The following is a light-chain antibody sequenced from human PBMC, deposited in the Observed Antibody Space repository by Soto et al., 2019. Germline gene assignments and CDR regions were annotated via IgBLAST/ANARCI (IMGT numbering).Light chain of an antibody. CDR3: QQYSSSWT. Sequence: LSPRERATLSCRASQSVSYYLAWYQQKPGQAPRLLIYATSSRATGIPGRLSGSGSGTDFTLTISRLEPEDFAVYYCQQYSSSWTFGQGTKVDIK. J-gene: IGKJ1*01. CDR1: QSVSYY. V-gene: IGKV3-20*01. CDR2: ATS.